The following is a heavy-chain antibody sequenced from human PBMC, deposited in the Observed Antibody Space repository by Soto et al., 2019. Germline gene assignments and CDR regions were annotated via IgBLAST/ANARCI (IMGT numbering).Heavy chain of an antibody. CDR2: IKQDGSEK. CDR3: ARDGHIYYYDSRGYAPFEPDY. J-gene: IGHJ4*02. D-gene: IGHD3-22*01. V-gene: IGHV3-7*01. CDR1: GFTFSSYW. Sequence: EVQLVESGGGLVQPGGSLRLSCAASGFTFSSYWMSWVRQAPGKGLEWVAYIKQDGSEKYYVDSVKGRFTISRDNGKNLLYPQMNSLRAEDTAVYYCARDGHIYYYDSRGYAPFEPDYWGQGTLVTVSS.